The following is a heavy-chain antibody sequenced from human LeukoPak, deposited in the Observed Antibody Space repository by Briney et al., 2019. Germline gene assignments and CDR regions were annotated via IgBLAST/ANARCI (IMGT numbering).Heavy chain of an antibody. J-gene: IGHJ4*02. CDR1: RFTFNTYG. V-gene: IGHV3-30*02. CDR2: IRYDGTYK. CDR3: AKDRERITMIVVVSKFDS. Sequence: GGSLRLSCAASRFTFNTYGMHWVRQAPGKGLEWVAFIRYDGTYKYYADSVRGRFTISRDNSRNTLYLHMNSLRPEDTAVYYCAKDRERITMIVVVSKFDSWGQGTLVTVSS. D-gene: IGHD3-22*01.